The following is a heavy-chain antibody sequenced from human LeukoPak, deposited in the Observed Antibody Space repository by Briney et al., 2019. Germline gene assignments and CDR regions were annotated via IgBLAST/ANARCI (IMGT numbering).Heavy chain of an antibody. Sequence: ASVKVSRKASGYTFSDYYLHWVRQAPGQGPEWMGWIIPKSGGTKYAQKFQGRVTMTRDTSISTAYMELSSLRSDDTAVYYCARDALTFGGLPDYWGQGTLVTVSS. V-gene: IGHV1-2*02. D-gene: IGHD3-16*01. CDR1: GYTFSDYY. CDR2: IIPKSGGT. CDR3: ARDALTFGGLPDY. J-gene: IGHJ4*02.